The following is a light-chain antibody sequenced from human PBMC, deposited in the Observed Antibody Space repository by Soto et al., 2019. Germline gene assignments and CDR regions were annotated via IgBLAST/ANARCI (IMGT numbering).Light chain of an antibody. Sequence: QSVLTQPPSVSVAPVQRVTISCTGSSSNIGAGYDVHWYQQLPVTAPKLLIYYNNNRPSGFPDRFSGSKSGTSASLAITGRQAEDEADYYCQSDDRSLSCVVFGGGTKLSVL. V-gene: IGLV1-40*01. CDR1: SSNIGAGYD. J-gene: IGLJ2*01. CDR3: QSDDRSLSCVV. CDR2: YNN.